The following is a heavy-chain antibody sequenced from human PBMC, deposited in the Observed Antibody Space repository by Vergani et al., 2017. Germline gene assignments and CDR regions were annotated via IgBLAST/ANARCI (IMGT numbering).Heavy chain of an antibody. CDR1: GYTFSNHY. CDR2: INPSGGHT. V-gene: IGHV1-46*01. D-gene: IGHD2-8*02. Sequence: QVQVVQSGAEVKKSGASVKVSCKTSGYTFSNHYMHWVRQAPGQGLEWMGIINPSGGHTNYAQKFQGRVTMTRDTSTSTVYMELSSLRSEDTAIYYCARDEEVLGHYFDYWGQGTLVTVSS. J-gene: IGHJ4*02. CDR3: ARDEEVLGHYFDY.